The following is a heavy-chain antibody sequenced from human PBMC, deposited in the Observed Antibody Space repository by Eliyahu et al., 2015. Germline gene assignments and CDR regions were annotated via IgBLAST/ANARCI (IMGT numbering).Heavy chain of an antibody. CDR1: GASIXSSDHY. Sequence: QLQESGPGLVKPSETLSLTCTVSGASIXSSDHYWGXIRQPPGKGLEWIGSMFSSGSTAYNPSLKSRITISVDTSKNQFSLRLTSVTAADTAVYYCARTNLSYGRRDFDYWGRGTLVTVSS. CDR3: ARTNLSYGRRDFDY. D-gene: IGHD3-10*01. V-gene: IGHV4-39*01. CDR2: MFSSGST. J-gene: IGHJ4*02.